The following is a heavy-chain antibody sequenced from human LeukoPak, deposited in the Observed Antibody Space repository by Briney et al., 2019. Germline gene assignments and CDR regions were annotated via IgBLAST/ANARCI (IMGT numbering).Heavy chain of an antibody. D-gene: IGHD2-2*01. Sequence: ASVKVSCKASGYPFTGYYMHGVRQPPGKGLEGMGGINPNSGGTNYAQKFQGRVTMTRDTSISTAYMELSRLRSDDTAVYYCARGLIRCSSTSCSSWGQGTLVTVSS. J-gene: IGHJ4*02. CDR3: ARGLIRCSSTSCSS. CDR2: INPNSGGT. V-gene: IGHV1-2*02. CDR1: GYPFTGYY.